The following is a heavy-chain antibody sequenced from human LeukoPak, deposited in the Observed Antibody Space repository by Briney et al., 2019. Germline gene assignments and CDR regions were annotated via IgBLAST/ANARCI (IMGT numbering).Heavy chain of an antibody. V-gene: IGHV3-21*01. Sequence: GGSLRLSCAASGFTFSSFSMNWVRQAPGKGLEWVSSISSSSSYIYYADSLKGRFTISRDNAKNSLYLQMNSLRAEDTAVYYCAREGFSSSSIDYWGQGALVTVSS. D-gene: IGHD6-6*01. CDR1: GFTFSSFS. CDR3: AREGFSSSSIDY. J-gene: IGHJ4*02. CDR2: ISSSSSYI.